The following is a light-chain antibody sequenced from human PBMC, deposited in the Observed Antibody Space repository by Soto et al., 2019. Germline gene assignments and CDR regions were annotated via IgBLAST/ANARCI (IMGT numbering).Light chain of an antibody. V-gene: IGKV1-33*01. Sequence: DIQVTQSPASLSASEGDRVTITCQASQVISNYVNWYQQKPGKAPKLLIFDASNLETGVPSRFSGSGSGTDFTFTISSLQPGDIATYYCQQYENFPLTFGGGTKVDI. J-gene: IGKJ4*01. CDR2: DAS. CDR1: QVISNY. CDR3: QQYENFPLT.